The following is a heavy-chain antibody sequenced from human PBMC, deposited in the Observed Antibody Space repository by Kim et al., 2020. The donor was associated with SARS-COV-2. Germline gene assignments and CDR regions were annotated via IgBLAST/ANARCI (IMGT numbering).Heavy chain of an antibody. D-gene: IGHD3-9*01. CDR3: AREGVHYDILTGVYYYYGIDV. V-gene: IGHV4-61*02. J-gene: IGHJ6*02. CDR2: IYTSGST. Sequence: SETLSLTCTVSGGSISSGSYYWSWIRQPAGKGLEWIGRIYTSGSTNYNPSLKSRVTISVDTSKNQFSLKLSSVTAADTAVYYCAREGVHYDILTGVYYYYGIDVWGQGTTVTGSS. CDR1: GGSISSGSYY.